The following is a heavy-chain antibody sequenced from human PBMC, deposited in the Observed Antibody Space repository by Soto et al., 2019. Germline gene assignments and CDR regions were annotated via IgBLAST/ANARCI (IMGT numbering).Heavy chain of an antibody. CDR1: GYTFTGYY. D-gene: IGHD5-18*01. CDR2: INPNSGGT. CDR3: ASSDVDTAMMDV. Sequence: ASVKVSCKASGYTFTGYYMHWVRQAPGQGLEWMGWINPNSGGTNYAQKFQGWVTMTRDTSISTAYMELSRLRSDDTAVYYCASSDVDTAMMDVWGQGTTVTVSS. J-gene: IGHJ6*02. V-gene: IGHV1-2*04.